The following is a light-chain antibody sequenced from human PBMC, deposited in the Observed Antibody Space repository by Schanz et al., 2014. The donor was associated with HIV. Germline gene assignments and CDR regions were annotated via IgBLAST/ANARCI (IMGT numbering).Light chain of an antibody. CDR3: SSFTXXSTPVV. CDR2: DVS. V-gene: IGLV2-14*03. J-gene: IGLJ2*01. CDR1: SSDIGTFNY. Sequence: QSALXXPASXXXXPGQSITISCXXXSSDIGTFNYVSWYQQHPGKAPKLIIYDVSNRPSGVSNRFSGSKSGNTASLTISGLQAEDEADYYCSSFTXXSTPVVFGGGTKLTVL.